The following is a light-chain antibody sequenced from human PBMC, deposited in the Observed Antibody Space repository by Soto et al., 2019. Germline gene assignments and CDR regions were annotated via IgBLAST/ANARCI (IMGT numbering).Light chain of an antibody. V-gene: IGKV1-5*03. Sequence: DIQMTQSPSTLSASVGDRVTITCRASQSVSIWLAWYQQKPGKAPKLLIHKASTVENGVPSRFSGSGSGTDFTLSISCLQPDDLASYYWHQYDIYPVTFGGGNKVEIK. CDR1: QSVSIW. CDR3: HQYDIYPVT. CDR2: KAS. J-gene: IGKJ4*01.